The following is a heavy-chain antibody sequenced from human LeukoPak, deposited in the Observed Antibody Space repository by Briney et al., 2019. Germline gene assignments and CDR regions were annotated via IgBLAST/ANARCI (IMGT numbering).Heavy chain of an antibody. D-gene: IGHD3-16*01. J-gene: IGHJ5*02. V-gene: IGHV3-53*01. CDR3: ARDRGFGGPQGDDWFDP. CDR2: VYSDGGA. CDR1: GFTFSSSC. Sequence: PGGSLRLSCAASGFTFSSSCMSWIRQAPGKGLEWVSVVYSDGGAKYADSVKDRFNISRDNSKNMLYLEMNSLRVEDTAVYYSARDRGFGGPQGDDWFDPWGQGTLVTVSS.